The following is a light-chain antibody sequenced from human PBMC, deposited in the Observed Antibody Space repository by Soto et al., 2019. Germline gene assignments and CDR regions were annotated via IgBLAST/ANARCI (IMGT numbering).Light chain of an antibody. CDR2: DVS. V-gene: IGLV2-14*01. CDR3: SSYTSRGIL. J-gene: IGLJ2*01. Sequence: QSVLTQPASVSGSPGQSITISCTGTSSDVGGYNYVSWYQQHPGKAPKLMIYDVSNRPSEVSNRFSGSKSGNTASLTISGLQAEDEAEYYCSSYTSRGILFGGGTKLTVL. CDR1: SSDVGGYNY.